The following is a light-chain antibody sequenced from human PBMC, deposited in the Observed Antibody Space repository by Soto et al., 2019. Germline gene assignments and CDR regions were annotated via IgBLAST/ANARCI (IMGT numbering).Light chain of an antibody. CDR2: LGS. CDR3: LQALQTPWT. V-gene: IGKV2-28*01. CDR1: QSLLHSNGYNY. J-gene: IGKJ1*01. Sequence: DIVMTQSPLSLPVTPGEPASISCRSSQSLLHSNGYNYLDWYLQKPGQSPQLLIYLGSNRSSGVPDRLSSSGSGTDFTLKISRVEAEDVGVYYCLQALQTPWTFGQGTQVEIK.